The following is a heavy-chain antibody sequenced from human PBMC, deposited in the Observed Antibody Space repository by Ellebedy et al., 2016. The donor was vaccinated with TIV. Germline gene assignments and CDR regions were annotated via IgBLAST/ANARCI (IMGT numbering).Heavy chain of an antibody. CDR2: INQDATKT. D-gene: IGHD4-17*01. CDR1: GFSFRNYW. J-gene: IGHJ3*02. CDR3: ATDGSYGDYLSPAHASVM. V-gene: IGHV3-7*01. Sequence: GGSLRLSCAASGFSFRNYWMTRVRQAPGKGLEWVANINQDATKTFYVDSVEGRFTISRDNAKNSLFLQMNSLGVEDTAVYYCATDGSYGDYLSPAHASVMWGQGTLVSVSS.